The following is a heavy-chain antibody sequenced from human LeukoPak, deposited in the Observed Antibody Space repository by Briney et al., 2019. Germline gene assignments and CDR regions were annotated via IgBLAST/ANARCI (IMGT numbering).Heavy chain of an antibody. CDR1: GYTFTGYY. CDR2: INPNSGGT. V-gene: IGHV1-2*02. J-gene: IGHJ4*02. D-gene: IGHD6-13*01. CDR3: ARAHSSSWSSIDY. Sequence: ASVKVSCKASGYTFTGYYMRWVRQAPGQGLEWMGWINPNSGGTNYAQKFQGRVTMTRDTSISTAYMELSRLRSDDTAVYYCARAHSSSWSSIDYWGQGTLVTVSS.